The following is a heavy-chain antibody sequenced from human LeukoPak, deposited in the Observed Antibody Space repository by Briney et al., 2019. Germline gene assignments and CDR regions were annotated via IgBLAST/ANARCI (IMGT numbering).Heavy chain of an antibody. V-gene: IGHV3-11*04. CDR2: ITSSGSAI. J-gene: IGHJ4*02. CDR1: GFTFNDYY. CDR3: ARDSRVLLWFGEPTAPLDY. D-gene: IGHD3-10*01. Sequence: GGSLRLFCAASGFTFNDYYMSWIRQAPGKGLEWVSSITSSGSAIYYSVSVKGRFTISRDNAKNSLYLQMNSLRAEDTAVYYCARDSRVLLWFGEPTAPLDYWGQGTLVTVSS.